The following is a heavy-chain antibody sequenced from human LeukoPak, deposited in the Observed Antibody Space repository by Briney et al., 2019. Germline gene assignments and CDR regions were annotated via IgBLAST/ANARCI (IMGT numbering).Heavy chain of an antibody. D-gene: IGHD3-10*01. J-gene: IGHJ4*02. CDR2: IYYSGGT. Sequence: SETLSLTCTVSGGSISTYYWGWIRQPPGKGLEWIAFIYYSGGTYYNPSLKSRVTISVDTSKNQFSLKLSSVTAADTAVYYCARRGPSYPDFDYWGQGTLVTVSS. V-gene: IGHV4-39*07. CDR1: GGSISTYY. CDR3: ARRGPSYPDFDY.